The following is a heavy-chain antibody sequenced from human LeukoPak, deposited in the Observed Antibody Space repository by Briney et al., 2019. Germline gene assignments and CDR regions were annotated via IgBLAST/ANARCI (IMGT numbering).Heavy chain of an antibody. CDR3: ASDAPGLLGY. CDR2: IHHSGST. D-gene: IGHD2-15*01. CDR1: GYSISSGFY. V-gene: IGHV4-38-2*02. J-gene: IGHJ4*02. Sequence: SETLSLTCTVSGYSISSGFYWGWIRRPPGKGLEWIGNIHHSGSTYYKPSLKSRVTISVDTSKNQFSLKLSSVTAADTAMYYCASDAPGLLGYWGQGTLVTVSS.